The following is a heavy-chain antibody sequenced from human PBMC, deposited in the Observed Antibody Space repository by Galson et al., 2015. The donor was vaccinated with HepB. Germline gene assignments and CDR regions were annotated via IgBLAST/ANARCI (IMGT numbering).Heavy chain of an antibody. D-gene: IGHD6-13*01. Sequence: SLRLSCAASGFTFSSYAMHWVRQAPGKGLEWVAVISYDGSNKYYADSVKGRFTISRDNSKNTLYLQMNSLRAEDTAVYYCARDRRGIAAAGTWWYFDYWGQVTLVTVSS. CDR3: ARDRRGIAAAGTWWYFDY. CDR1: GFTFSSYA. V-gene: IGHV3-30*04. CDR2: ISYDGSNK. J-gene: IGHJ4*02.